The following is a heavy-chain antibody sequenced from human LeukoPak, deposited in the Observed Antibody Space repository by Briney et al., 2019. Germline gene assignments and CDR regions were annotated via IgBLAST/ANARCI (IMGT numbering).Heavy chain of an antibody. CDR1: GGTFSSYA. CDR2: IIPIFGTA. J-gene: IGHJ1*01. CDR3: ARPKGYCSSTSCYTGYFQH. Sequence: SVKVSCKASGGTFSSYAISWVRQAPGQGLEWMGGIIPIFGTANYAQKFQGRVTITADESTSTAYMELSSLRSEDTAVYYCARPKGYCSSTSCYTGYFQHWGQGTLVTVSS. V-gene: IGHV1-69*13. D-gene: IGHD2-2*02.